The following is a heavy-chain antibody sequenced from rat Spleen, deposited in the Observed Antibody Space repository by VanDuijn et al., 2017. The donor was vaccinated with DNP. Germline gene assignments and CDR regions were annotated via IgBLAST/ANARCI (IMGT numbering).Heavy chain of an antibody. D-gene: IGHD1-11*01. V-gene: IGHV2-13*01. CDR1: GFSLSSYH. J-gene: IGHJ2*01. CDR3: VRGPTEDY. CDR2: IWAAGGT. Sequence: QVQLKESGPGLVQPSQTLSLTCTVSGFSLSSYHVSWVRQPPGKSLVWMGSIWAAGGTNYNSAVQSRLSISRDTSKSEVFLKMNSLQTEDTATYYCVRGPTEDYWGQGVMVTVSS.